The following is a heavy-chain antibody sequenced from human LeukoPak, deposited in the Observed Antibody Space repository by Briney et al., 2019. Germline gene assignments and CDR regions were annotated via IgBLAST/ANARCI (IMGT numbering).Heavy chain of an antibody. D-gene: IGHD6-19*01. CDR3: ARGTQWLVFDD. Sequence: SETLSLTCTVSGGSISSYYWSWIRQPAGKGLEWIGRVYTSGSTNYNPSLKSRVTMSVDTSKNQFSLKLTSVTAADTAVYYCARGTQWLVFDDWGQGTLVTVSS. J-gene: IGHJ1*01. CDR2: VYTSGST. V-gene: IGHV4-4*07. CDR1: GGSISSYY.